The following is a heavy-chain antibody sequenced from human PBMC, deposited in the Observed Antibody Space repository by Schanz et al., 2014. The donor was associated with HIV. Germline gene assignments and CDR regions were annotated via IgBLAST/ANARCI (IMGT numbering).Heavy chain of an antibody. CDR3: ARNPYQLLPFDS. J-gene: IGHJ4*02. V-gene: IGHV1-2*02. CDR2: IKPNSGDT. CDR1: GGTFTNYA. Sequence: QVQLVQSGAEVKKPGSSVTVSCKASGGTFTNYALNWVRQAPGQGLEWMGWIKPNSGDTYYAQKFQGKVTMTRDTSITTASLELSRLRSDDTAVYFCARNPYQLLPFDSWGQGTLVTVSS. D-gene: IGHD2-15*01.